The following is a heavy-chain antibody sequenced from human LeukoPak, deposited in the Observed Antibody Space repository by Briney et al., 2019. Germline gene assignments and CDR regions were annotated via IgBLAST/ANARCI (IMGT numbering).Heavy chain of an antibody. CDR3: VRDPAAAGSVWLDP. D-gene: IGHD6-13*01. Sequence: GGSLRLSCAASGFTFSSYSMNWVRQAPGKGLEWVSSITTRSSYIYYADSVKGRFTISRDDAKSSLYLQMSSLRAEDTAVYYCVRDPAAAGSVWLDPWGQGILVTVSS. CDR2: ITTRSSYI. V-gene: IGHV3-21*01. J-gene: IGHJ5*02. CDR1: GFTFSSYS.